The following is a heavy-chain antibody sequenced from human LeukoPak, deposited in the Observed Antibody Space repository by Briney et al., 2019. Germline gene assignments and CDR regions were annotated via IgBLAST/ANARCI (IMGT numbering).Heavy chain of an antibody. CDR1: GFTFNSYS. V-gene: IGHV3-48*04. CDR3: ARGRGYCTGVSCDI. J-gene: IGHJ4*02. D-gene: IGHD2-8*02. CDR2: IISRGDTT. Sequence: GGSLRLSCAASGFTFNSYSMNWVRQAPGKGLEWVSNIISRGDTTHYADSVKGRFTISRDNAKNSLFLLLNSLRAEDTAVYYCARGRGYCTGVSCDIWGQGTLVTVSS.